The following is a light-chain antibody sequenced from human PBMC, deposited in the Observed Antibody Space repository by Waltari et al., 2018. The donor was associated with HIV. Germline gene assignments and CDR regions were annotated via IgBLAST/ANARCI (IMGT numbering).Light chain of an antibody. Sequence: SSELTQDPAVSVALGQTVKITCQGDSLRRYYASWYQQKPGQAPVIFFYGETNRPSLIPDLCACSSSGNTASLTITGSQAEDEADYYWCSRDSSGNHLVFGGGTKLTVL. CDR1: SLRRYY. CDR2: GET. CDR3: CSRDSSGNHLV. J-gene: IGLJ3*02. V-gene: IGLV3-19*01.